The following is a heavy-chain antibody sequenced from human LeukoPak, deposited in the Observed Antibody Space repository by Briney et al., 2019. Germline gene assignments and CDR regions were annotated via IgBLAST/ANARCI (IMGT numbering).Heavy chain of an antibody. J-gene: IGHJ3*02. CDR3: ARGRYCSADICSGGDAFDI. Sequence: KSSETLSLTCTVSGGSINNYYWSWIRQPAGKGLEWIGRIYIRGSTNYNPSLKSRVTMSVDTSKNQFSLKLSSVTAADTAVYYCARGRYCSADICSGGDAFDIWGQGTMVSVSS. V-gene: IGHV4-4*07. CDR2: IYIRGST. CDR1: GGSINNYY. D-gene: IGHD2-15*01.